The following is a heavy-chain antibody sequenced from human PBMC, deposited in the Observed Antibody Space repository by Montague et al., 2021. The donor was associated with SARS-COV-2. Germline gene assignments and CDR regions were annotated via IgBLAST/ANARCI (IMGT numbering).Heavy chain of an antibody. D-gene: IGHD3-3*01. CDR2: IYYSGYT. Sequence: SETLSLTCTVSGGSISSSSYYWGWIRQPPGKGLEWIGNIYYSGYTYYNPSLKSRVTISVDTSKNQFSLKLSSVTAADTAVYYCANMGVGRITIFGVGSRGGLDYWGQGTLVTVSS. CDR1: GGSISSSSYY. V-gene: IGHV4-39*01. J-gene: IGHJ4*02. CDR3: ANMGVGRITIFGVGSRGGLDY.